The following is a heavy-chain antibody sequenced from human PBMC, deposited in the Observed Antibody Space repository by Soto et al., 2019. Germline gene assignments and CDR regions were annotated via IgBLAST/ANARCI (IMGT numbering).Heavy chain of an antibody. Sequence: SETLSLTCTLSGGSISSYYWSWIRQPPGKGLEWLGYVYYNGITNYNPSLKSRVTMSVDTSKNQVSLNLTSLTAADTATYYCARANWYSEYWGQGIPVTVS. CDR1: GGSISSYY. J-gene: IGHJ4*02. V-gene: IGHV4-59*13. D-gene: IGHD7-27*01. CDR2: VYYNGIT. CDR3: ARANWYSEY.